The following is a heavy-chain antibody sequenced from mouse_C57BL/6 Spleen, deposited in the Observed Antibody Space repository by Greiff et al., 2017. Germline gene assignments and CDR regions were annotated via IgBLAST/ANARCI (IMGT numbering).Heavy chain of an antibody. CDR1: GFSFTSCYD. CDR3: AGGGWYVPFAY. D-gene: IGHD1-1*02. V-gene: IGHV3-1*01. CDR2: ISYSGST. J-gene: IGHJ3*01. Sequence: EVKLQESGPGMVKPSQSLSLTCTVSGFSFTSCYDWHWIRHLPVNNLEWMVYISYSGSTNYNQSIKSRIFITHDTSKNHFLLKLNSVTTEDTATYYCAGGGWYVPFAYWGQGTLVTVSS.